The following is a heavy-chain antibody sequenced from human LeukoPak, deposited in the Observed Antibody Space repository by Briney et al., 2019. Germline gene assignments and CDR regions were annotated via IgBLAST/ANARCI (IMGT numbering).Heavy chain of an antibody. J-gene: IGHJ4*02. D-gene: IGHD5-18*01. V-gene: IGHV3-7*01. CDR2: IKQDGSEK. CDR3: ARDAKRWIQSWSHY. Sequence: GGSLRLSCAASGFTFSTYSMNWVRQAPGKGLEWVANIKQDGSEKYYVDSVKGRFTISRDNAKNSLYLQMNSLRAEDTAVYYCARDAKRWIQSWSHYWGQGTLVTVSS. CDR1: GFTFSTYS.